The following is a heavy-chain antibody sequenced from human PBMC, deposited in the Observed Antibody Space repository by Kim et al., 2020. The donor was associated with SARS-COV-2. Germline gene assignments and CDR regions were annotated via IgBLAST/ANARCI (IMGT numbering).Heavy chain of an antibody. J-gene: IGHJ4*02. CDR1: GFTFSSYG. D-gene: IGHD3-9*01. V-gene: IGHV3-30*18. Sequence: GGSLRLSCAASGFTFSSYGMHWVRQAPGKGLEWVAVITDNGGNKYYADSVKGRFTISRDNSKNTLYLQMTSLRAEDTAVYYCAKDNLYFDWCLPFDYWGQGTLVTVSS. CDR2: ITDNGGNK. CDR3: AKDNLYFDWCLPFDY.